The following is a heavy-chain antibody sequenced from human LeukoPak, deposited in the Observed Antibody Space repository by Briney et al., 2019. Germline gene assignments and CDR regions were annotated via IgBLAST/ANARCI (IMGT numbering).Heavy chain of an antibody. CDR3: TRGLGGNVVDY. J-gene: IGHJ4*02. CDR2: IRNKAYGGTT. V-gene: IGHV3-49*04. D-gene: IGHD4-23*01. Sequence: GRSLRLSCTASGFTFCDYAMNWVRQAPGKGLEWVGFIRNKAYGGTTEYAASVKGRFTISRDDSKNIAYLQMNSLKTEDTGVYYCTRGLGGNVVDYWGQGTLVTVSS. CDR1: GFTFCDYA.